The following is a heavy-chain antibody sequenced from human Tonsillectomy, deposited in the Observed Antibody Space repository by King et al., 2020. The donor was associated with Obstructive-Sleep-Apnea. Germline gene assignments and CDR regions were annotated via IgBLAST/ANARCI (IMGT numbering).Heavy chain of an antibody. CDR2: INPNSGGP. J-gene: IGHJ4*02. V-gene: IGHV1-2*02. D-gene: IGHD5-12*01. CDR1: GYTFTGYY. Sequence: HVQLVESGAEVKKPGASVKVSCKASGYTFTGYYVHWVRQAPGHGLEWMGWINPNSGGPKYAQKFQGRVTMTRDTSISTAYMELSRLRSDDTAVYYCATVAIATTTYYFDYWGQGTLVTVSS. CDR3: ATVAIATTTYYFDY.